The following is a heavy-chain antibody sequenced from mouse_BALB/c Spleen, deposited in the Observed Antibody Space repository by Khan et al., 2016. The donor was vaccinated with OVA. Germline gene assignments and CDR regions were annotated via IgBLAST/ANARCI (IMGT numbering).Heavy chain of an antibody. Sequence: VQLQQSGAELVRPGALVKLSCKASGFNIKDYYIHWVKQRPEQGLEWIGWIDPENGNTIYDPKFQGKASMTADTSSNTAYLQLSSLTSEDTAVDYCARRDYEAMDYWGQGTSVTVSS. CDR1: GFNIKDYY. J-gene: IGHJ4*01. CDR3: ARRDYEAMDY. V-gene: IGHV14-1*02. CDR2: IDPENGNT. D-gene: IGHD2-4*01.